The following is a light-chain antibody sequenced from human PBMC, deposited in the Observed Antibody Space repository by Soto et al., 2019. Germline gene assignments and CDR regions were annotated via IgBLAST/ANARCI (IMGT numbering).Light chain of an antibody. CDR2: GNS. Sequence: QSVLTQPPSVSGAPGQRVTISCTGNSSNIGAGYDVHWYQQFPGTAPKLLIYGNSNRPSGVPDRFSGSKSGASASLAITGLQAEDEADYYCQSYDGSLGYVFGTGTKLTVL. CDR3: QSYDGSLGYV. CDR1: SSNIGAGYD. J-gene: IGLJ1*01. V-gene: IGLV1-40*01.